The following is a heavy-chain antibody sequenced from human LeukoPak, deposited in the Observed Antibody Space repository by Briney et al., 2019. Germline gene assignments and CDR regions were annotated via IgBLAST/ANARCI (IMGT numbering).Heavy chain of an antibody. V-gene: IGHV1-2*02. CDR1: GYTFTGYY. D-gene: IGHD2-21*02. J-gene: IGHJ6*03. CDR2: INPHSGGT. Sequence: ASVKVSCKASGYTFTGYYIHWVRQAPGQGLEWMGWINPHSGGTNYAQKFQGGVTMTRDTSITTAYMELSSLRSDDTAVYYCARDGGGDYPYYYYYYMDVWGKGTTVTISS. CDR3: ARDGGGDYPYYYYYYMDV.